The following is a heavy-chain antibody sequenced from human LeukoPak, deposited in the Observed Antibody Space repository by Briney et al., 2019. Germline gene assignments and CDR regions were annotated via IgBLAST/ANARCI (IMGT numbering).Heavy chain of an antibody. CDR2: IHPGRGDT. V-gene: IGHV1-2*02. CDR1: GYTFTDHY. J-gene: IGHJ4*02. CDR3: ARDHNWGPDY. D-gene: IGHD7-27*01. Sequence: ASVTVSCKALGYTFTDHYFHWLRQAPGQGLEWMGWIHPGRGDTNYAQKFQGRVSLTRDTSISTAYMELSRLTSDDTAVYYCARDHNWGPDYWGRGTLVSVSS.